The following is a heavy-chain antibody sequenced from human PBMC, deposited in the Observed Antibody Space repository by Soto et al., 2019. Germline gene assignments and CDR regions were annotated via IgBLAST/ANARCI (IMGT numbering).Heavy chain of an antibody. CDR2: ISWDGGST. V-gene: IGHV3-43*01. CDR3: AKGPWLKVVYYGMDV. J-gene: IGHJ6*02. Sequence: GGSLRLSCAASGFTFDDYTMHWVRQAPGKGLEWVSLISWDGGSTYYADSVKGRFTISRDNSKNSLYLQMNSLRTEDTALYYCAKGPWLKVVYYGMDVWGQGTTVTVSS. D-gene: IGHD3-9*01. CDR1: GFTFDDYT.